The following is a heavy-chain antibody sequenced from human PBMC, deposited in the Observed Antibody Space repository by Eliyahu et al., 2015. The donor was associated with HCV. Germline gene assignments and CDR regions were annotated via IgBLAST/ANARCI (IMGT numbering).Heavy chain of an antibody. J-gene: IGHJ4*02. V-gene: IGHV3-21*01. Sequence: EVQLVESGXGLVKPGGFLRLSCAASGFXFXGYSMNWVRQAPGKGLEWVSSISSSSTYIYYADSVKGRFTISRDNAKNSLYLQMNSLRAEDTAVYYCARGIYSSSGGISYYFDYWGQGTLVTVSS. CDR2: ISSSSTYI. CDR1: GFXFXGYS. D-gene: IGHD6-13*01. CDR3: ARGIYSSSGGISYYFDY.